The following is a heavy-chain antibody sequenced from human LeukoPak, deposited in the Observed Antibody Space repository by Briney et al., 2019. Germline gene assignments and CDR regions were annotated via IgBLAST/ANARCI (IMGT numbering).Heavy chain of an antibody. V-gene: IGHV3-11*04. Sequence: PGGSLRLSCAASGFTFSDYYMGWIRQAPGKGLEWVSYITTRGSPIYYADSVKGRFTMSRDNAKKSLYLQMNSLRAEDTAVYYCARRYYGSGSYYFDYWGQGTLVTVSS. J-gene: IGHJ4*02. CDR2: ITTRGSPI. CDR1: GFTFSDYY. D-gene: IGHD3-10*01. CDR3: ARRYYGSGSYYFDY.